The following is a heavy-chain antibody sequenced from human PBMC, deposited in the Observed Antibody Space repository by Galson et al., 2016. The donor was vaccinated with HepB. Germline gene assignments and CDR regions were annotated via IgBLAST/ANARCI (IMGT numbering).Heavy chain of an antibody. CDR1: SGSIRSSSYY. V-gene: IGHV4-39*07. D-gene: IGHD6-19*01. CDR3: ARLIGWYRGAAHFDY. Sequence: ETLSLTCTVSSGSIRSSSYYWGWIRQPPGKGLEWIGSFYYSGSTYYNPSLKSRVSISVDESKNQFSLKLTSVTAADTAVYYCARLIGWYRGAAHFDYWGRGTLVTVSS. CDR2: FYYSGST. J-gene: IGHJ4*02.